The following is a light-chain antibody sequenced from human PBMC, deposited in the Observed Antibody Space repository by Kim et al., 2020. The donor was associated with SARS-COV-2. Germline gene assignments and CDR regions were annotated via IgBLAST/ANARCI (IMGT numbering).Light chain of an antibody. CDR3: QQYNVFPLT. V-gene: IGKV1-5*03. CDR2: KAS. Sequence: DIQMTQSPSTLSASVGDRVTITCRASQSISSWLAWYQQKPGKAPKLLIYKASTLESGVPSRFSGSGSGTEFTLTISSLQPDDFATYSCQQYNVFPLTCGPGTKVDIK. CDR1: QSISSW. J-gene: IGKJ3*01.